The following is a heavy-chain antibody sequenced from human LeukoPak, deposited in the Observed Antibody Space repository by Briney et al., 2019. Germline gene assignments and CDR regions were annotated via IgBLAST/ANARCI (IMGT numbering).Heavy chain of an antibody. J-gene: IGHJ4*02. CDR1: GGSISSGSYY. CDR2: IYTSGST. V-gene: IGHV4-61*02. D-gene: IGHD1-26*01. CDR3: AREEGAFDY. Sequence: SETLSLTCTVSGGSISSGSYYWSWVRQPAGKGLEWIGRIYTSGSTNYNPSLKSRVTISVDTSKNQFSLKLSSVSAADTAVYYCAREEGAFDYWGQGTLVTVSS.